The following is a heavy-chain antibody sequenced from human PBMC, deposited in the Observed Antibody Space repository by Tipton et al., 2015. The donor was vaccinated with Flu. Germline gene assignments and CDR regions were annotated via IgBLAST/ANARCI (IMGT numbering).Heavy chain of an antibody. CDR2: INHSGST. J-gene: IGHJ5*02. D-gene: IGHD3-10*01. CDR3: ARMTKGTMVRGVIVNWFDP. Sequence: TLSLTCAVYGGSFSGYYWSWIRQPPGKGLEWIGEINHSGSTNYNPSLKSRVTISVDTSKNQFSLKLSSVTATDTAVYYCARMTKGTMVRGVIVNWFDPWGQGTLVTVSS. CDR1: GGSFSGYY. V-gene: IGHV4-34*01.